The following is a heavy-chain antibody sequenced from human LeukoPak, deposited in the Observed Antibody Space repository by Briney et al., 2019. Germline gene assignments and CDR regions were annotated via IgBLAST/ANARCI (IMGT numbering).Heavy chain of an antibody. V-gene: IGHV4-34*01. J-gene: IGHJ4*02. D-gene: IGHD6-19*01. CDR1: GGSFSGYY. CDR2: INHSGST. Sequence: SETLSLTCAVYGGSFSGYYWSWIRQPPGKGLEWIGEINHSGSTNYNPSLKSRVTVSVDTSKNQFSLKLSSVTAADTAVYYCARAVAGQEGHFDYWGQGTLVTVFS. CDR3: ARAVAGQEGHFDY.